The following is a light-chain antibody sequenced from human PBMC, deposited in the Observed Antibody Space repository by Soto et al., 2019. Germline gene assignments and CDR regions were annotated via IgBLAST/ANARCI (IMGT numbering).Light chain of an antibody. CDR1: QSVRSSY. J-gene: IGKJ1*01. Sequence: EIVLSQAPGTLSLSPGERATLSCRASQSVRSSYLAWYQQKPGQAPRLLIYDASSRATGIPDRFSGSGPGTDFTLTISRLEPEDFAVYYCHQHGSSSWTLGQGTKVDIK. CDR3: HQHGSSSWT. V-gene: IGKV3-20*01. CDR2: DAS.